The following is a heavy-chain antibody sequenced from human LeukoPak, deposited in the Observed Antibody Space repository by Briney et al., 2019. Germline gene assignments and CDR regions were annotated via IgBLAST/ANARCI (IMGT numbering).Heavy chain of an antibody. J-gene: IGHJ6*02. CDR2: TSYDGTNK. V-gene: IGHV3-30*18. CDR1: GFPFSSYG. Sequence: GGSLRLSCAASGFPFSSYGMHWVRQAPGKGLEWVAVTSYDGTNKYYADSVKGRFTISRDNSKNTLYLQMNSLRAEDTAVYYCAKGYYDSTTNYYYYGMGVWGQGTAVTVSS. D-gene: IGHD2/OR15-2a*01. CDR3: AKGYYDSTTNYYYYGMGV.